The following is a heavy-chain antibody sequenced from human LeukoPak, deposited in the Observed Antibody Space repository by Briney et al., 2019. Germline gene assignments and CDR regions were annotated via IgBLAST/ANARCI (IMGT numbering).Heavy chain of an antibody. J-gene: IGHJ4*02. Sequence: GGSLRLSCAVSGVTLSNYGMSWVRKAPGKGLEWVAGMSGSGGGTNYADSVKGRFTVSRDNSKNTLYLQMKSLRAEDTAVYFCAKRGVVIRVILVGFYKEAYYFDSWGQGALVTVSS. CDR2: MSGSGGGT. CDR1: GVTLSNYG. V-gene: IGHV3-23*01. CDR3: AKRGVVIRVILVGFYKEAYYFDS. D-gene: IGHD3-22*01.